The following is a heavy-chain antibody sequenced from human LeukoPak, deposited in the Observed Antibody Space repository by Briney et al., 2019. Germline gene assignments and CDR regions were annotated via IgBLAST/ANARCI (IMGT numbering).Heavy chain of an antibody. CDR2: INAGNGNT. J-gene: IGHJ4*02. V-gene: IGHV1-3*03. Sequence: ASVKVSCKASGYTFTSYTIHWVRQAPGQRLEWMGWINAGNGNTKYSQEFQGKFTITRDASANTAYMELSSLRSEDMAVYYCATERYGSLSYWGQGTLVTVSS. CDR1: GYTFTSYT. D-gene: IGHD5-18*01. CDR3: ATERYGSLSY.